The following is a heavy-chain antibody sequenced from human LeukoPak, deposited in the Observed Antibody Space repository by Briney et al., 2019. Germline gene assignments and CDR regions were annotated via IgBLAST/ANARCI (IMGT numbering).Heavy chain of an antibody. CDR3: ARAATTIAAAGTGGWYFDL. J-gene: IGHJ2*01. CDR1: GYTFTSYY. CDR2: INPSGGST. D-gene: IGHD6-13*01. V-gene: IGHV1-46*01. Sequence: ASVKVSCKASGYTFTSYYMHWVRQAPGQGREWMGIINPSGGSTSYAQKFQGRVTMTRDMSTSTVYMELSSLRSEDTAVYYCARAATTIAAAGTGGWYFDLWGRGTLVTVS.